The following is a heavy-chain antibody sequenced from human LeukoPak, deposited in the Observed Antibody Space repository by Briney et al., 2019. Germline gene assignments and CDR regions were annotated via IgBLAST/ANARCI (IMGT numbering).Heavy chain of an antibody. CDR3: ARQTYDFVGYYFDY. D-gene: IGHD3-3*01. Sequence: SETLSLTCTVSGDSIVSGAYYWNWIRQPAGKGLEWIGRVFSSGKVYSSGTAHYNPSLKSRVVMSVDTSKNQFSLKMTSVTAADTAVYYCARQTYDFVGYYFDYWGQGTLVTVSS. CDR1: GDSIVSGAYY. V-gene: IGHV4-61*02. J-gene: IGHJ4*02. CDR2: VFSSGKVYSSGTA.